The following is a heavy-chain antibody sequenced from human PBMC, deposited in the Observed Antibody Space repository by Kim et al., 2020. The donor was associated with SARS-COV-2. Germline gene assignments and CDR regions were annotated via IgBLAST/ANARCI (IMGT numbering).Heavy chain of an antibody. V-gene: IGHV3-30-3*01. CDR1: GFTFSSYA. J-gene: IGHJ6*03. CDR3: ARDIRDYYYMDV. CDR2: ISYDGSNK. Sequence: GGSLRLSCAASGFTFSSYAMHWVRQAPGKGLEWVAVISYDGSNKYCADSVKGRFTISRDNSKNTLYLQMNSLRAEDTAVYYCARDIRDYYYMDVWGKGTTVTVSS.